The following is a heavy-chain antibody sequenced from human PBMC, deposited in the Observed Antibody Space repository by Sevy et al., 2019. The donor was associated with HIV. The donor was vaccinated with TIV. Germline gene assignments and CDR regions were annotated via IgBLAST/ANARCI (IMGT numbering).Heavy chain of an antibody. V-gene: IGHV4-61*01. Sequence: SETLSLTCTVSGGSVTSGSYYWSWIRQPPGKGLEWIGYLYYSGSTNYNPSLKSRVTISVDSSKNQFSLFLFSVTAAETAVYYCAGGFDSGSSYYFYYGMDVWGQGTTVTVSS. D-gene: IGHD1-26*01. J-gene: IGHJ6*02. CDR1: GGSVTSGSYY. CDR3: AGGFDSGSSYYFYYGMDV. CDR2: LYYSGST.